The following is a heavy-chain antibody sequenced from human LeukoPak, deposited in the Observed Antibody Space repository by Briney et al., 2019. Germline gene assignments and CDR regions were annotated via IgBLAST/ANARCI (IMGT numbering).Heavy chain of an antibody. J-gene: IGHJ3*02. CDR3: SGVWGSYRDSSAFDI. Sequence: SETLSLTCTVSGGSISSSSYYWGWIRQPPGKGLEWIGSIYYSGSTYYNPSLKSRVTISVNTSKNQFFLKLSSVTAADTAVYFCSGVWGSYRDSSAFDIWGQGTMVTVSS. V-gene: IGHV4-39*01. CDR1: GGSISSSSYY. D-gene: IGHD3-16*02. CDR2: IYYSGST.